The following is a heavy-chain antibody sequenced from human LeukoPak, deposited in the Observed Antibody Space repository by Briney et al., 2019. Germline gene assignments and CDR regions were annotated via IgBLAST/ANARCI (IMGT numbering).Heavy chain of an antibody. J-gene: IGHJ4*02. Sequence: SETLSLTCTVSGGSISSYYWSWIRQPPGKALEWIGYIYYSGSTKYNPSLESRVTISVDTSKNQFSLKLNSVTAADTAVYYCARGNYYLDYWGQGTLVTVSS. CDR3: ARGNYYLDY. CDR1: GGSISSYY. CDR2: IYYSGST. D-gene: IGHD4-11*01. V-gene: IGHV4-59*01.